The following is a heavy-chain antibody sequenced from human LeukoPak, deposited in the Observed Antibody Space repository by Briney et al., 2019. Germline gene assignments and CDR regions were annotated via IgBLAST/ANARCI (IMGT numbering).Heavy chain of an antibody. CDR2: INHSGST. V-gene: IGHV4-34*01. CDR1: GGSFSGYY. CDR3: AREGVVVGNFGY. D-gene: IGHD2-2*01. J-gene: IGHJ4*02. Sequence: SETLSLTCAVYGGSFSGYYWSWIRQPPGKGLEWIGEINHSGSTNYNPSLKSRVTISVDTSKNQFSLKLSSVTAADTAIYYCAREGVVVGNFGYWGQGTLVTVSS.